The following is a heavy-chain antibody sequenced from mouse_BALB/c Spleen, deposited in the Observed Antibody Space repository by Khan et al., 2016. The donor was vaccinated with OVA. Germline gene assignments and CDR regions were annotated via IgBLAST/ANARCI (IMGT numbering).Heavy chain of an antibody. CDR2: IYPGDGDI. CDR3: ARPDEDY. CDR1: GYTFTNYW. J-gene: IGHJ2*01. Sequence: QVQLQQSGAELARPGASVKLSCKASGYTFTNYWMQWVKQRPGQGLEWIGAIYPGDGDIRYTQKFKGKATLTVDKSSSTAYMQLSSLAAEASAVYYCARPDEDYWGQGTTLTGSS. V-gene: IGHV1-87*01.